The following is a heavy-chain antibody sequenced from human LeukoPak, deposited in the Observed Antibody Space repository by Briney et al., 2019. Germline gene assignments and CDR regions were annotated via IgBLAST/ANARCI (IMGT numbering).Heavy chain of an antibody. V-gene: IGHV3-7*01. Sequence: GGSLRLSCTASGFTFSGYWMTWVRQAPGKGLEWVANIKQDGSAKYYVDSVKGRFTISRDNAKNSLYLQMDSLRVEDTATYYCARWRGSTSERSDYWGQGTLVTVSS. CDR2: IKQDGSAK. CDR3: ARWRGSTSERSDY. D-gene: IGHD2-2*01. CDR1: GFTFSGYW. J-gene: IGHJ4*02.